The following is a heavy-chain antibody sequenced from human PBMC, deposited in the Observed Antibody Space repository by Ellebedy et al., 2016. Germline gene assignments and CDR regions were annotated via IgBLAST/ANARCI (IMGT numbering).Heavy chain of an antibody. CDR3: AFRLNLVRGVIGYFDS. Sequence: SETLSLTCSVSDDSFSSGYSYWGWIRQPPGKGLEWIGSIYYSGNTYYSPSLKSRVNISVDKSKNQLSLRLSSVTAADTAVYYCAFRLNLVRGVIGYFDSWGQGILVTVSS. D-gene: IGHD3-10*01. V-gene: IGHV4-39*07. CDR1: DDSFSSGYSY. J-gene: IGHJ4*01. CDR2: IYYSGNT.